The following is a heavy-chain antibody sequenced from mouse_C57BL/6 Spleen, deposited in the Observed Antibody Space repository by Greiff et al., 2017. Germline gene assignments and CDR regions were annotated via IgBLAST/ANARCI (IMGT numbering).Heavy chain of an antibody. D-gene: IGHD2-1*01. CDR3: ERVDYGSCKFAY. CDR2: IYPGSGST. Sequence: VQLQQPGAELVKPGASVKMSCTASGYTFTSYWITWVKQRPGQGLEWIGDIYPGSGSTNYNETFKSKATLTVDTSSSTAYMQLSSRTSEDSAVYYYERVDYGSCKFAYWGQGTLVTVSA. CDR1: GYTFTSYW. J-gene: IGHJ3*01. V-gene: IGHV1-55*01.